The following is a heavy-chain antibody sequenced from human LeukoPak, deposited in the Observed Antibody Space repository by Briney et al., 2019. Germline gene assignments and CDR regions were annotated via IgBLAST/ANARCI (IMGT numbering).Heavy chain of an antibody. CDR2: FNTDGSST. D-gene: IGHD4-23*01. CDR3: ARLSTVIT. V-gene: IGHV3-74*01. Sequence: GGSLRLSCAASGFTFSNYWLHWVRQAPGKGLVWVSRFNTDGSSTSYADSVEGRFTISRDNAKNTVYLQMNSLRAEDTAVYYCARLSTVITWGQGTLVTVSS. CDR1: GFTFSNYW. J-gene: IGHJ5*02.